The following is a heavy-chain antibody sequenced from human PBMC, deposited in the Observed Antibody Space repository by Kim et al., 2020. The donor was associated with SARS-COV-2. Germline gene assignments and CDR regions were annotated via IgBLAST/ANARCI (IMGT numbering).Heavy chain of an antibody. V-gene: IGHV1-3*01. Sequence: ASVKVSCKASGYTFTSYAMHWVRQAPGQRLEWMGWINAGNGNTKYSQKFQGRVTITRDTSASTAYMELSSLRSEDTAVYYCARKGSGSYYNWFDPWGQGTLVTVSS. D-gene: IGHD3-10*01. CDR1: GYTFTSYA. J-gene: IGHJ5*02. CDR3: ARKGSGSYYNWFDP. CDR2: INAGNGNT.